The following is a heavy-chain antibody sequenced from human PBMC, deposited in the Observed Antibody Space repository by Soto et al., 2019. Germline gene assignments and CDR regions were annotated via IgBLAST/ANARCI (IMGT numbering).Heavy chain of an antibody. CDR3: ARDGYSYGYYYYYGMDV. D-gene: IGHD5-18*01. V-gene: IGHV4-59*01. Sequence: SETLSLTCTVSGGSIISYYWSWIRQPPGKGLEWIGYIYYSGSTNYNPSLKSRVTISVDTSKNQFSLKLSSVTAADTAVYYCARDGYSYGYYYYYGMDVWGQGTTVTVSS. J-gene: IGHJ6*02. CDR2: IYYSGST. CDR1: GGSIISYY.